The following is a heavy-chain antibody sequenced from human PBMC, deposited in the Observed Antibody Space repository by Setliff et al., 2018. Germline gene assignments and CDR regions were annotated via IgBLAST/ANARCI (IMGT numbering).Heavy chain of an antibody. J-gene: IGHJ1*01. Sequence: GESLKISCAASGFTFSSYSMNWVRQAPGKGLEWVSYISSSSSSIYYADSVKGRFTISRDNAKNSLYLQMNSLSAEDTAVYYCAERLDGSGSHYSTLYHWGPGTLVTVSS. CDR2: ISSSSSSI. D-gene: IGHD3-10*01. CDR3: AERLDGSGSHYSTLYH. V-gene: IGHV3-48*01. CDR1: GFTFSSYS.